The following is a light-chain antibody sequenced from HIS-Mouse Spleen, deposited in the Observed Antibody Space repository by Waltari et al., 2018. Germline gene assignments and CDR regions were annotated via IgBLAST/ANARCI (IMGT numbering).Light chain of an antibody. V-gene: IGLV3-10*01. CDR3: YSTDSSGNHRV. CDR2: EDS. J-gene: IGLJ2*01. Sequence: SYDLTQPPPVSLSPAQTARSTCSGDASQNKYDNWYQQKSGQAPVLVIYEDSKRPSGIPERFSGSSSGTMATLTISGAQVEDEADYYCYSTDSSGNHRVFGGGTKLTVL. CDR1: ASQNKY.